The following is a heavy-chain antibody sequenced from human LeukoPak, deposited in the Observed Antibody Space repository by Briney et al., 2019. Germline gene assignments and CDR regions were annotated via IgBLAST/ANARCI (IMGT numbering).Heavy chain of an antibody. CDR3: ATDLTGIAAAGSVWDFDY. J-gene: IGHJ4*02. CDR2: FDPEDGET. CDR1: GYTLTELS. V-gene: IGHV1-24*01. D-gene: IGHD6-13*01. Sequence: GASVKVSCKVSGYTLTELSMHWVRQAPGKGFEWMGGFDPEDGETIYAQKFQGRVTMTEDTSTDTAYMELSSLRSEDTAVYYCATDLTGIAAAGSVWDFDYWGQGTLVTVSS.